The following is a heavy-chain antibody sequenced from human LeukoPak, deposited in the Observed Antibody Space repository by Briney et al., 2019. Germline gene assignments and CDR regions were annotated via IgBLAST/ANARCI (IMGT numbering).Heavy chain of an antibody. CDR2: INPKSGGT. D-gene: IGHD2-15*01. V-gene: IGHV1-2*02. J-gene: IGHJ6*02. CDR3: ARDRDCSGGSCYSFLGYYYYGMDV. CDR1: GYTFTGYY. Sequence: GASVKVSCKASGYTFTGYYMHWVRQAPGQGLEWMGWINPKSGGTNYAQTFQGRVIMTRDTSISTSYMELSRLRSDDTAVYYCARDRDCSGGSCYSFLGYYYYGMDVWGQGTTVTVSS.